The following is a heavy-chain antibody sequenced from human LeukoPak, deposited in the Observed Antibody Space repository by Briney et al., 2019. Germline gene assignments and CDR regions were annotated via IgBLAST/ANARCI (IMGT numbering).Heavy chain of an antibody. V-gene: IGHV3-30*02. J-gene: IGHJ4*02. CDR3: AKDTKWELNAYYIDY. CDR2: IRYE. CDR1: GFSFSSYG. D-gene: IGHD1-26*01. Sequence: GGSLRLSCETTGFSFSSYGLRWVREAPGKELEWVAFIRYEYYADSVKGRFTISRDKSKNTLSLQMNNLRVDDTAVYYCAKDTKWELNAYYIDYWGQGTLVTVSS.